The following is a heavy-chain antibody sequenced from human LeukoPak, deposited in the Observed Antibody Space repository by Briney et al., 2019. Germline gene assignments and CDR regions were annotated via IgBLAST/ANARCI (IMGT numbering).Heavy chain of an antibody. Sequence: GGSLRLSCAASGFTVSSNYISWVRQAPGKGLEWVSVIYSGGSTYYADSVKGRFTISRDNSKNTLYLQMNSLRAEDTAVYYCARRDYCSGGSCFWFDPWGQGTLVTVSS. CDR1: GFTVSSNY. CDR3: ARRDYCSGGSCFWFDP. CDR2: IYSGGST. D-gene: IGHD2-15*01. J-gene: IGHJ5*02. V-gene: IGHV3-53*01.